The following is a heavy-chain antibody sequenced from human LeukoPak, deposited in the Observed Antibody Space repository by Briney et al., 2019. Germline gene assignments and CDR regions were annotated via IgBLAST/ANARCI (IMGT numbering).Heavy chain of an antibody. CDR3: AKGEWNSYYYYGMDV. J-gene: IGHJ6*02. Sequence: GGSLRLSCAASGFTFSSYAMSWVRQAPGKGREWVSAISGSGGSTYYADSVKGRFTISRDNSKNTLYLQMNSLRAEDTAVYYCAKGEWNSYYYYGMDVWGQGTTVTVSS. D-gene: IGHD1/OR15-1a*01. CDR1: GFTFSSYA. V-gene: IGHV3-23*01. CDR2: ISGSGGST.